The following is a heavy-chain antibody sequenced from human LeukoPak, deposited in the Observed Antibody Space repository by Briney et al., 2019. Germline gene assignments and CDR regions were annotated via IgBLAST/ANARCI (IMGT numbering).Heavy chain of an antibody. CDR1: GFTFDDYG. CDR3: ARHWVSGWDAGFDY. J-gene: IGHJ4*02. Sequence: GGSLRLSCAASGFTFDDYGMSWVRQAPGKGLEWVSGINWNGGSTGYADSVKGRFTISRDNAKNSLYLQMNSLRAEDTALYYCARHWVSGWDAGFDYWGQGTLVTVSS. V-gene: IGHV3-20*04. CDR2: INWNGGST. D-gene: IGHD6-19*01.